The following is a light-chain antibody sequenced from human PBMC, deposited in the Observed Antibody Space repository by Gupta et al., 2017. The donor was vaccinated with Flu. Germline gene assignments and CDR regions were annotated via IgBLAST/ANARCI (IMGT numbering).Light chain of an antibody. Sequence: QSVLTRPPSVSGAPGQRITISCTGSSSNIGAGYDVHWYQQLPGTAPKLLIFGNNNRPSGVPDRFSGSKSGTSASLAITGLQAEDEADYYCQSYDSSLSGSNWVFGGGTKLTVL. CDR3: QSYDSSLSGSNWV. J-gene: IGLJ3*02. V-gene: IGLV1-40*01. CDR1: SSNIGAGYD. CDR2: GNN.